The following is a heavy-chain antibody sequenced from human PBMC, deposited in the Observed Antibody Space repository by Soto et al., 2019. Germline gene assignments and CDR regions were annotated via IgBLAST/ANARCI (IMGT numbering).Heavy chain of an antibody. CDR2: IIPILGIA. J-gene: IGHJ4*02. CDR3: AREDSQNYYDSSGYYYLDY. V-gene: IGHV1-69*04. Sequence: ASVKVSCKASGYTFSSYTISWVRQAPGQGLEWMGRIIPILGIANYAQKFQGRVTITADKSTSTAYMELSSLRSEDTAVYYCAREDSQNYYDSSGYYYLDYWGQGTLVTVSS. D-gene: IGHD3-22*01. CDR1: GYTFSSYT.